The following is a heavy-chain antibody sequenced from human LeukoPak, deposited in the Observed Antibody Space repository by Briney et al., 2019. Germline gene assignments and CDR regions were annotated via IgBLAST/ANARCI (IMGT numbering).Heavy chain of an antibody. CDR3: ARDRSGSYPYYFDY. Sequence: PGGSLRLSCAASGFTVSSNYMSWVRQAPGKGLEWVSSISSRSAYIHYTDSVKGRFNISRDNAENSLYLQMNNLRADDTAVYYCARDRSGSYPYYFDYWGQGTLVTVSS. CDR2: ISSRSAYI. CDR1: GFTVSSNY. V-gene: IGHV3-21*01. D-gene: IGHD1-26*01. J-gene: IGHJ4*02.